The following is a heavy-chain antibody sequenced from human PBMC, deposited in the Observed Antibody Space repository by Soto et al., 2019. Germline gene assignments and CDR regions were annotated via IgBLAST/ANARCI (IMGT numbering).Heavy chain of an antibody. CDR2: INHSGRV. CDR3: STRAYDTNGYYRFDP. D-gene: IGHD3-22*01. Sequence: SLTCSVYGWSFSGHSWTWIRQSPGKGLEWIGDINHSGRVNYSPSLKSRVTISLDTSKNQFSLTLSAVTAADTAMYYCSTRAYDTNGYYRFDPWGQGNLVTVSS. V-gene: IGHV4-34*01. CDR1: GWSFSGHS. J-gene: IGHJ5*01.